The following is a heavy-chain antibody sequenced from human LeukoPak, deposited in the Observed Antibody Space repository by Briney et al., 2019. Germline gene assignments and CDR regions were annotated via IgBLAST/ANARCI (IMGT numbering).Heavy chain of an antibody. V-gene: IGHV3-23*01. Sequence: PGGSLRLSCAASGFTFTTYAITWVRQAPGKGLEWVSTISGSGGSTYYADSVKGRFTISRDSSKNTLYLQMSSLRAEDTAIYYCAKLLVPTRLFDAFDIWGQGTMVTVSS. CDR3: AKLLVPTRLFDAFDI. D-gene: IGHD2-8*02. J-gene: IGHJ3*02. CDR1: GFTFTTYA. CDR2: ISGSGGST.